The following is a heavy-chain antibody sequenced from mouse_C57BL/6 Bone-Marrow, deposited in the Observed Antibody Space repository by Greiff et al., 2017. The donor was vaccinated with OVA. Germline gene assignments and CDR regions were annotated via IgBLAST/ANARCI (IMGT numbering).Heavy chain of an antibody. V-gene: IGHV1-50*01. CDR3: ARRNYGSSVYAMDY. CDR2: IDPSDSYT. CDR1: GYTFTSYW. J-gene: IGHJ4*01. D-gene: IGHD1-1*01. Sequence: QVQLQQPGAELVKPGASVKLSCKASGYTFTSYWMQWVKQRPGQGLEWIGEIDPSDSYTNYNQKFKGKATLTVDTSSSTASMQLSSLTSEDSAVYYCARRNYGSSVYAMDYWGQGTSVTVSS.